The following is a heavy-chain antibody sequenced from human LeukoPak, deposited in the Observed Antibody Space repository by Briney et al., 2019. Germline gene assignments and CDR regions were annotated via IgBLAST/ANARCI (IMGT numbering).Heavy chain of an antibody. Sequence: GSSVEVSCKASGYTFTGYYMHWVRQAPGQGLEWMGWINPNSGGTNYAQKFQGRVTMTRDTSISTAYMELSRLRSDDTAVYYCARSYYDSTPADYWGQGTLVTVSS. CDR2: INPNSGGT. D-gene: IGHD3-22*01. J-gene: IGHJ4*02. V-gene: IGHV1-2*02. CDR3: ARSYYDSTPADY. CDR1: GYTFTGYY.